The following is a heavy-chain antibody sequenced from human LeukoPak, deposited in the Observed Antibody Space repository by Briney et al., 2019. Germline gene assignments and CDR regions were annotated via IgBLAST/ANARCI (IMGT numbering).Heavy chain of an antibody. CDR2: ISGSGDRK. V-gene: IGHV3-23*01. CDR3: AKTRSFWAPFDY. CDR1: GFTFSSYA. J-gene: IGHJ4*02. D-gene: IGHD1-26*01. Sequence: ARSLRLSCAAAGFTFSSYAMSWVRQAPRKGLGWVSAISGSGDRKYYADSVKGRFTISRDNAKNTLSLQMNSLRVEDTAVYYCAKTRSFWAPFDYWGQGSLVTVSS.